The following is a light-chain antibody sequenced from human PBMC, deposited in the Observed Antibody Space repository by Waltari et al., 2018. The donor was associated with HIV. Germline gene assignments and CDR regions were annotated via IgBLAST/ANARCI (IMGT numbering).Light chain of an antibody. CDR2: SSN. CDR3: ATWDDSLNGWV. J-gene: IGLJ3*02. CDR1: RSNTGRNL. V-gene: IGLV1-44*01. Sequence: QSVLTQPPSASGTPGQRVTISSSGSRSNTGRNLVNWYHQLPGTAPKLLIYSSNQRPSGVPDRFSGSKSGTSASLAISGLQSEDEADYYCATWDDSLNGWVFGGGTKLTVL.